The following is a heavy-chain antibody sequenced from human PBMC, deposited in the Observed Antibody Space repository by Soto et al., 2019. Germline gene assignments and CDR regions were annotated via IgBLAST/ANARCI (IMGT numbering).Heavy chain of an antibody. D-gene: IGHD3-10*02. J-gene: IGHJ6*03. CDR2: IIPILGIA. CDR3: ASGLGSGSYYSPMPYYYYYYMDV. Sequence: QVQLVQSGAEVKKPGSSVKVSCKASGGTFSSYTISWVRQAPGQGLEWMGRIIPILGIANYAQKFQGRVTITADKSTSTAYMELSGLRSEDTAVYYCASGLGSGSYYSPMPYYYYYYMDVWGKGTTVTVSS. CDR1: GGTFSSYT. V-gene: IGHV1-69*02.